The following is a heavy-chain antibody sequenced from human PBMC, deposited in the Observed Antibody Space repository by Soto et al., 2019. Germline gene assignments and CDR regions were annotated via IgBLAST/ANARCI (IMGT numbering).Heavy chain of an antibody. CDR2: IYYSGST. J-gene: IGHJ4*02. Sequence: LCVTCTVSSRSSNSGRYYCSWIRQPPGKGLEWIGYIYYSGSTNYNPSLRSRVTVSVDIYENQFSLKLMSVTAADTAVYYCTGARGYYDTSYFEYWGQGALVTVSS. CDR1: SRSSNSGRYY. CDR3: TGARGYYDTSYFEY. V-gene: IGHV4-61*01. D-gene: IGHD3-22*01.